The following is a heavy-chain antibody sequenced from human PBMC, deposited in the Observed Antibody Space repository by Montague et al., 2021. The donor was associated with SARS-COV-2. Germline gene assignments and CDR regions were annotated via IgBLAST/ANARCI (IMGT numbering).Heavy chain of an antibody. J-gene: IGHJ5*02. CDR3: ASQVAYLHSVDP. V-gene: IGHV4-38-2*02. CDR2: FHHSGNT. Sequence: SETLSLTCTVSGRSISTDHYWCWIRQPPGRGLEWICSFHHSGNTYNNPSPKSRLTISIDTSKNQFSLKQTSVTAADTAVYYCASQVAYLHSVDPWGQGTLVTVSS. CDR1: GRSISTDHY. D-gene: IGHD2-15*01.